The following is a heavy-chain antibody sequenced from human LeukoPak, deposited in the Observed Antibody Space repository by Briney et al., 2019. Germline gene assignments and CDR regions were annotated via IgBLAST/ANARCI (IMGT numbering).Heavy chain of an antibody. J-gene: IGHJ4*02. V-gene: IGHV3-23*01. CDR3: AKRRGDNYGPTDY. D-gene: IGHD5-18*01. CDR1: GFTFSSYA. Sequence: GGSLRLSCAASGFTFSSYAMSWVRQAPGKGLEWVSAISGSGGSTYYADSVKGRFTISRDNSKDTLYLQMNSLRAEDTAIYYCAKRRGDNYGPTDYWGQGTLVTVSS. CDR2: ISGSGGST.